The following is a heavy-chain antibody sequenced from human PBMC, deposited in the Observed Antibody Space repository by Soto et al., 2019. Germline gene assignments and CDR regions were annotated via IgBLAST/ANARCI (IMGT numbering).Heavy chain of an antibody. CDR2: ISYDGSNK. V-gene: IGHV3-30-3*01. CDR1: GFTFSSYA. Sequence: QVQLVESGGGVVQPGRSLRLSCAASGFTFSSYAMHWVRQAPGKGLEWVAVISYDGSNKYYADSVKGRFTISRDNSKNMLYLQMNSLRAEDTAVYYCARGRSSSWSYFDYWGQGTLVTVSS. J-gene: IGHJ4*02. CDR3: ARGRSSSWSYFDY. D-gene: IGHD6-13*01.